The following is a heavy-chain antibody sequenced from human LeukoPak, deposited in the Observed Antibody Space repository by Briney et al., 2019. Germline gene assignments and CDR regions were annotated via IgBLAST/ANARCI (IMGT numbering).Heavy chain of an antibody. D-gene: IGHD1-1*01. CDR1: GFTFSSYG. V-gene: IGHV3-33*01. CDR2: IWYDGSNK. J-gene: IGHJ4*02. CDR3: ASLGTTGTTGYY. Sequence: GGSLRLSCAASGFTFSSYGMHWVRQAPGKGLEWVAVIWYDGSNKYYADSVKGRFTISRDNSKNTLYLQMNSLKAEDTAVYYCASLGTTGTTGYYWGQGTLVTVSS.